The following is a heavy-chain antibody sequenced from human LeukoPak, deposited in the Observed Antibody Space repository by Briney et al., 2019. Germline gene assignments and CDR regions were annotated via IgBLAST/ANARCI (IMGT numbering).Heavy chain of an antibody. CDR3: ARYLAVAGTYWFDP. CDR1: GGSISSYY. V-gene: IGHV4-59*01. Sequence: NPSATLSLTCTVSGGSISSYYWSWIRQPPGKGLEWIGYIYYSGSTNYSPSLKSRVTISVDTSKNQFSLKLSSVTAADTAVYYCARYLAVAGTYWFDPWGQGTLVTVSS. J-gene: IGHJ5*02. D-gene: IGHD6-19*01. CDR2: IYYSGST.